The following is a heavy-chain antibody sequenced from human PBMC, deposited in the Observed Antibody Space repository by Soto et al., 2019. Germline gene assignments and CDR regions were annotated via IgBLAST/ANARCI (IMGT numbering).Heavy chain of an antibody. Sequence: PSETLSLTCTVSGGSVSSGSYYWSWIRHPPGKGLEWIGIAYHSGRTNYNHSLQSRVSISVDTSKNQFSLKLNSVTAADTAVYYGARVAGFGVVIDYWGQGTPVAVSS. D-gene: IGHD3-3*01. V-gene: IGHV4-61*01. CDR2: AYHSGRT. CDR1: GGSVSSGSYY. J-gene: IGHJ4*02. CDR3: ARVAGFGVVIDY.